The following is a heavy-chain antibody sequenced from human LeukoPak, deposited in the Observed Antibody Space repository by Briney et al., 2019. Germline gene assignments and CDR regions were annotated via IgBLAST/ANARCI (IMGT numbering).Heavy chain of an antibody. CDR3: ARRVGRTTYCSGGSCYKNYYYYYMDV. V-gene: IGHV4-34*01. D-gene: IGHD2-15*01. CDR2: INHSGST. J-gene: IGHJ6*03. CDR1: GGSFSGYY. Sequence: PSETLSLTCAVYGGSFSGYYWSWIRQPPGKGLEWIGEINHSGSTNYNPSLKSRVTISVDTSKNQFSLKLSSVTAADTAVYYCARRVGRTTYCSGGSCYKNYYYYYMDVWGKGTTVTVSS.